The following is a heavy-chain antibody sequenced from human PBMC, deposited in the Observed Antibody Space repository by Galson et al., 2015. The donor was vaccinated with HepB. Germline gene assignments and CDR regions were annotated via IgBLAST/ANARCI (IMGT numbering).Heavy chain of an antibody. V-gene: IGHV3-48*01. J-gene: IGHJ6*02. Sequence: SLRLSCAASGFTFSSYSMNWVRQAPGKRLEWVSYISSSSSTIYYADSVKGRFTISRDNAKNSLYLQMNSLRAEDTAVYYCARDRYLIPGAEQWLVEIGGVNYYYYGMDVWGQGTTVTVSS. D-gene: IGHD6-19*01. CDR2: ISSSSSTI. CDR1: GFTFSSYS. CDR3: ARDRYLIPGAEQWLVEIGGVNYYYYGMDV.